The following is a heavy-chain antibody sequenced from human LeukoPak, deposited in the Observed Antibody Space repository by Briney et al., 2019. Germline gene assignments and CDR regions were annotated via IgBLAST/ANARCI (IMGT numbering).Heavy chain of an antibody. CDR1: GFTVSSNY. J-gene: IGHJ3*02. CDR3: AKAQAGGHGELSYDAFDI. CDR2: IYSGGST. V-gene: IGHV3-53*05. D-gene: IGHD3-10*01. Sequence: PGGSLRLSCAASGFTVSSNYMSWVRQAPGKGLEWVSVIYSGGSTYYADSVKGRFTISRDNSKNTLYLQMNSLRAEDMALYYCAKAQAGGHGELSYDAFDIWGQGTMVTVSS.